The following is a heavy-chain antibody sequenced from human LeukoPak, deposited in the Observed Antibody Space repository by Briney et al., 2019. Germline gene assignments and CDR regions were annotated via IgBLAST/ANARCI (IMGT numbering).Heavy chain of an antibody. V-gene: IGHV4-34*01. J-gene: IGHJ3*02. D-gene: IGHD6-13*01. CDR2: IYFSGST. Sequence: SETLSLTCAVYGGSFSGYYWGWIRQPPGKGLEWIGSIYFSGSTFYNPSPKSRVTISVDTSKNQFSLKLNSLTAADTAVYYCARCGIGIAAALQTFDIWGQGTMVTVPS. CDR3: ARCGIGIAAALQTFDI. CDR1: GGSFSGYY.